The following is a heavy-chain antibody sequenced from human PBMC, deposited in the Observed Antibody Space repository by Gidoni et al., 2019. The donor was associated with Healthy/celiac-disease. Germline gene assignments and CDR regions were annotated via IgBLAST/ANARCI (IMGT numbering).Heavy chain of an antibody. D-gene: IGHD1-26*01. Sequence: QVQLQESGPGLVQPPETLSLTCPVSGGSISSYYWSWIRQPPGKGLEWIGYIYYSGSTNYNPSLKSRVTISVDTSKNQFSLKLSSVTAADTAVYYCARVSWELGAFDIWGQGTMVTVSS. CDR3: ARVSWELGAFDI. V-gene: IGHV4-59*01. J-gene: IGHJ3*02. CDR1: GGSISSYY. CDR2: IYYSGST.